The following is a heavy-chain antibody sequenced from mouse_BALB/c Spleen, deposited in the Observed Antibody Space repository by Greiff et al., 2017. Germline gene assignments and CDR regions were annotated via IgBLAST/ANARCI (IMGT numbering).Heavy chain of an antibody. CDR2: ISYSGST. J-gene: IGHJ3*01. V-gene: IGHV3-2*02. CDR1: GYSITSDYA. Sequence: EVMLVESGPGLVKPSQSLSLTCTVTGYSITSDYAWNWIRQFPGNKLEWMGYISYSGSTSYNPSLKSRISITRDTSKNQFFLQLNSVTTEDTATYYCARCYDEWFAYWGQGTLVTVSA. CDR3: ARCYDEWFAY. D-gene: IGHD2-3*01.